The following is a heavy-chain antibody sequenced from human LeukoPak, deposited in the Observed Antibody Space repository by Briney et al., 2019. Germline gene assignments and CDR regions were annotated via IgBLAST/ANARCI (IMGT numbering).Heavy chain of an antibody. CDR1: GGSISSYY. D-gene: IGHD6-13*01. V-gene: IGHV4-4*07. CDR3: ARHRASWFDFDY. J-gene: IGHJ4*02. CDR2: IYTSGST. Sequence: KASETLSLTCTVSGGSISSYYWSWIRQPAGKGLEWIGRIYTSGSTNYNPSLKSRVTMSIDTSKNQFSLKLSSVTAADTAVYYCARHRASWFDFDYWGQGTLVTVSS.